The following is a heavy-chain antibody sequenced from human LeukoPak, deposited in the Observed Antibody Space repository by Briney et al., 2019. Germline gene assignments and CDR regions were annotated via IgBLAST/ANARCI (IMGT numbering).Heavy chain of an antibody. CDR1: GYTCTSYA. V-gene: IGHV1-3*01. CDR2: INAGNGNT. D-gene: IGHD2-2*01. Sequence: ASVKVSCKASGYTCTSYAMHWVRQAPGQRLEWMGWINAGNGNTKYSQKFQGRVTITRDTSASTAYMELSSLRSEDTAVYCCARDGRSTSWTEWGQGTLVTVSS. J-gene: IGHJ4*02. CDR3: ARDGRSTSWTE.